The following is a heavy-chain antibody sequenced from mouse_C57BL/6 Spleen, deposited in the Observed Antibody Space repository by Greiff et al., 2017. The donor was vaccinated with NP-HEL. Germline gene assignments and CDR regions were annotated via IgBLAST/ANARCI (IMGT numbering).Heavy chain of an antibody. CDR2: INSDGGST. CDR3: ARQGDYYGSSPSWFAY. CDR1: EYEFPSHD. V-gene: IGHV5-2*01. J-gene: IGHJ3*01. D-gene: IGHD1-1*01. Sequence: EVQVVESGGGLVQPGESLKLSCESNEYEFPSHDMSWVRKTPEKRLELVAAINSDGGSTYYPDTMERRFIISRDNTKKTLYLQMSSLRSEDTALYYCARQGDYYGSSPSWFAYWGQGTLVTVSA.